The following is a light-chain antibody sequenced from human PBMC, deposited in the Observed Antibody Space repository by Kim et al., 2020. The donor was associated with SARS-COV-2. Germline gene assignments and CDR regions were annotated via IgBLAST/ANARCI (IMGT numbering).Light chain of an antibody. CDR1: QNIRNE. Sequence: PGQRATLSCRASQNIRNELAWYQHKPGQASRLLISDASNRATGIPTRFSGSGFGTEFTPTVSSLQPEDSADYYCQQRNEWPRAFGQGTKVDIK. V-gene: IGKV3-11*01. J-gene: IGKJ1*01. CDR2: DAS. CDR3: QQRNEWPRA.